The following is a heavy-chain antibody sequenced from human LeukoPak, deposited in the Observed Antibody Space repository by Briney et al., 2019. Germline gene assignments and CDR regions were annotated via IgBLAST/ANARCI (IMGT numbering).Heavy chain of an antibody. V-gene: IGHV1-18*01. Sequence: ASVKVSXKASGXDFXXXGITWXXXAPGQGLEWVGWISPYNGNTRYAQKFQGRVAMTTDTSTTTAYMELRGLRFNDTAVYXXARAGSGSGWYFDYWGQGTLVTVSS. CDR1: GXDFXXXG. J-gene: IGHJ4*02. CDR3: ARAGSGSGWYFDY. D-gene: IGHD6-19*01. CDR2: ISPYNGNT.